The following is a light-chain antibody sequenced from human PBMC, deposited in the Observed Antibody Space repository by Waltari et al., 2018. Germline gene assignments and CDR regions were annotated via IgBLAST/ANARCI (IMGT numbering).Light chain of an antibody. V-gene: IGLV2-14*01. J-gene: IGLJ2*01. CDR3: SSQSSNNVVL. CDR1: STYVGGYNS. CDR2: DVS. Sequence: QSALTQPASVSGSPGQSVTIFCTGTSTYVGGYNSVSWYQGHPGQAPRVIIYDVSDRPSGVSDRFSGSKSGNTASLTISGLQAEDEADYYCSSQSSNNVVLFGGGTKLTVL.